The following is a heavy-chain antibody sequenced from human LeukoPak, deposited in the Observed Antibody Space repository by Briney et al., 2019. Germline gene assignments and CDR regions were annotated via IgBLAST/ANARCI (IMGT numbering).Heavy chain of an antibody. J-gene: IGHJ6*02. CDR1: GFIFSSYW. Sequence: LTGGPLRLSCAASGFIFSSYWMNWVRQAPGKGLEGVANIKEDGRAKYYVDSVKGRFTISRDNAKNSLYLQMNSLRAEDTAVYYCVMDMDVWGQGTTVTVSS. CDR3: VMDMDV. V-gene: IGHV3-7*05. CDR2: IKEDGRAK.